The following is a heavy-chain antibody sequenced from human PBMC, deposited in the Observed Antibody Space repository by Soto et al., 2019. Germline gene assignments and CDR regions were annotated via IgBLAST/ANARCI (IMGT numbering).Heavy chain of an antibody. D-gene: IGHD3-22*01. J-gene: IGHJ4*02. V-gene: IGHV4-30-4*01. CDR1: GGSISSGDYY. CDR3: ASQYYYDSSGYFAHDY. CDR2: IYYSGST. Sequence: QVQLQESGPGLVKPSQTLSLTCTVSGGSISSGDYYWSWLRQPPGKGLEWIGYIYYSGSTYYNPSLKSRVTISVDTSKNQFALKLSSVTAADTAVYYCASQYYYDSSGYFAHDYWGQGTLVTVSS.